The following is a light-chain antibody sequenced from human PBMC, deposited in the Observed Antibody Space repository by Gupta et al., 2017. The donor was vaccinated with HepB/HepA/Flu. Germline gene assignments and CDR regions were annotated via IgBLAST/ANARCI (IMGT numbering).Light chain of an antibody. J-gene: IGLJ1*01. Sequence: QSALTHPASVPGSPGRSITISCPGTSSDVGSHTSVSWYQQHPGKAPKFLIYDVSNRPSGVSYRFSGSKSGNTASLTVSGLQAEDEAYYYCCSYADSYTDVFGTGTKVTVL. CDR2: DVS. CDR3: CSYADSYTDV. V-gene: IGLV2-14*03. CDR1: SSDVGSHTS.